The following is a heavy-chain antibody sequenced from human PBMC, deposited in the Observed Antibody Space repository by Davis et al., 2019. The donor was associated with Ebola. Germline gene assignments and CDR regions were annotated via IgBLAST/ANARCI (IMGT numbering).Heavy chain of an antibody. CDR1: GGPLNDYY. CDR2: IDYRGNT. CDR3: ARFGWGAY. Sequence: PSETLSLTCAVYGGPLNDYYWSWIRQPPGGGLEWIGEIDYRGNTKYNPSLKSRAFLSMDTSSKQFSLKLTSLIAADTAVYFCARFGWGAYWGQGTLVTVSA. J-gene: IGHJ4*02. D-gene: IGHD3-10*01. V-gene: IGHV4-34*01.